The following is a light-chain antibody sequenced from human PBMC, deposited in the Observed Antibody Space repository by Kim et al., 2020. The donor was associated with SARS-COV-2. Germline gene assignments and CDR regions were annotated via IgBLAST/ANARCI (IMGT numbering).Light chain of an antibody. Sequence: ALGQTVRITCQGDSLRSYYASWYQQKPGQAPVLVFYGKNNRPSGIPGRFSGSSSGNTASLTITGAQAEDEADYYCNSRDSSGNHWVFGGGTQLTVL. CDR3: NSRDSSGNHWV. V-gene: IGLV3-19*01. J-gene: IGLJ3*02. CDR2: GKN. CDR1: SLRSYY.